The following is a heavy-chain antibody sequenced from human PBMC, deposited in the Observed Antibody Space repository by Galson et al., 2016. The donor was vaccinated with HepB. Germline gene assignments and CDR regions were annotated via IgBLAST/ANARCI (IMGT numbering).Heavy chain of an antibody. D-gene: IGHD3-22*01. CDR1: GFTFSSYA. Sequence: SLRLSCAAFGFTFSSYAMHWVRQAPGKGLEWVAVISYGGIYKYYADSVKGRFTISRDNAKNSLYLQMNSLRTEDTAVYYCARSAYQYDSRGYYYGEEWFDPWGQGTLVTVSS. CDR3: ARSAYQYDSRGYYYGEEWFDP. J-gene: IGHJ5*02. V-gene: IGHV3-30-3*01. CDR2: ISYGGIYK.